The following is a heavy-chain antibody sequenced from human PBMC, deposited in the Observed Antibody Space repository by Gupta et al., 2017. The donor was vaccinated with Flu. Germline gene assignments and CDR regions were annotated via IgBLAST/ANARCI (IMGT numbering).Heavy chain of an antibody. V-gene: IGHV4-39*01. D-gene: IGHD2-2*02. J-gene: IGHJ6*02. Sequence: QLQLQESGPGLVKPSETLSLTCTVSGGSISSSSYYWGWIRQPPGKGLEWIGSIYYSGSTYYNPSLKSRVTISVDTSKNQFSLKLSSVTAADTAVYYCASGYCSSTSCYSGYYYGMDVWGQGTTVTVSS. CDR3: ASGYCSSTSCYSGYYYGMDV. CDR1: GGSISSSSYY. CDR2: IYYSGST.